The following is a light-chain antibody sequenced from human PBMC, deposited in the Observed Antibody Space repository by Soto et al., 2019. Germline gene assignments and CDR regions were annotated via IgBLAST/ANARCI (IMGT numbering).Light chain of an antibody. CDR1: QPISNY. CDR3: QQTHAVPLT. J-gene: IGKJ1*01. V-gene: IGKV1-39*01. CDR2: GAS. Sequence: DVQMTQSPSSLSASVGDRVTIACRASQPISNYLNWYQQKPGEVPKVLIFGASSLRSGVPSRFSGSGYGTDFTLTLNNLHTDDIATYYCQQTHAVPLTFGQGT.